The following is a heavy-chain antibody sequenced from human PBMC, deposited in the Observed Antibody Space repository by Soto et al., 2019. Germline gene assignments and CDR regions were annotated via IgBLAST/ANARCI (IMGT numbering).Heavy chain of an antibody. CDR2: IYFRGST. D-gene: IGHD1-26*01. V-gene: IGHV4-59*01. CDR1: GGSISSYY. Sequence: SETLSLTCTVSGGSISSYYWSWIRQPPGKGLEWIGYIYFRGSTNYNPSLKSRVTISVDTSKNQFSLKLSSVTAADTAVYYCARRLGGSYFYGAFDIWGQGTMVTVSS. CDR3: ARRLGGSYFYGAFDI. J-gene: IGHJ3*02.